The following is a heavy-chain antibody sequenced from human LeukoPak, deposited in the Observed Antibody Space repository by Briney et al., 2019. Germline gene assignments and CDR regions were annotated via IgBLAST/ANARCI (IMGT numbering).Heavy chain of an antibody. Sequence: GGSLRLSCAASGFTVSSNYMSWVRQAPGKGLEWVSVIYSGGSTYYADSVKGRFTISRDNSKNTLYLQMNSLRAEDTAVYYCARETSGYCSSTSCPSRGWFDPWGQGTLVTVSS. CDR2: IYSGGST. CDR1: GFTVSSNY. CDR3: ARETSGYCSSTSCPSRGWFDP. V-gene: IGHV3-53*01. D-gene: IGHD2-2*01. J-gene: IGHJ5*02.